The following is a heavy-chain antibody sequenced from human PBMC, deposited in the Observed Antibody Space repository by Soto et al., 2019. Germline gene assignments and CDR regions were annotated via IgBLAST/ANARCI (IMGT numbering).Heavy chain of an antibody. J-gene: IGHJ4*02. CDR3: AAGGGLPRYY. D-gene: IGHD5-12*01. CDR1: GYTFTRYG. V-gene: IGHV1-18*01. Sequence: ASVTGSCKASGYTFTRYGVSWVRQAPGQGLEWMGWISAYNGNTNYAQILQGRVTMTTDTSTSTAYMELSSVTAADTAVYYCAAGGGLPRYYWGQGTLVTVSS. CDR2: ISAYNGNT.